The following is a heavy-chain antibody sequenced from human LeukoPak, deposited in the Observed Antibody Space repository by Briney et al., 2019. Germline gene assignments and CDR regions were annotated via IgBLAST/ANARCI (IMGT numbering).Heavy chain of an antibody. CDR1: GYTLTELS. J-gene: IGHJ4*02. V-gene: IGHV1-24*01. CDR3: ARVVGLNEWEPHY. D-gene: IGHD1-26*01. Sequence: GASVKVSCKVSGYTLTELSMHWVRQAPGKGLEWMGRFDPEDGETIYAQKFQGRVTMTTDTSTSTAYLELRSLRSDDTAVYYCARVVGLNEWEPHYWGQGTLLTVSS. CDR2: FDPEDGET.